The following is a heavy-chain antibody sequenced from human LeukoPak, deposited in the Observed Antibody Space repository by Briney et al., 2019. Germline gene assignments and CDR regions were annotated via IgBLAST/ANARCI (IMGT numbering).Heavy chain of an antibody. CDR2: ISGSGGST. V-gene: IGHV3-23*01. J-gene: IGHJ4*02. CDR1: GFTFSSYA. D-gene: IGHD3-10*01. Sequence: GGSLRLSCAASGFTFSSYAMSWVRQAPGKGLEWVSAISGSGGSTYYADSVKGRFTISRDNSRNTLYLQMNSLRPEDTAVYYCAKSIWVAATSSWFCLDYWGQGTLVTVSS. CDR3: AKSIWVAATSSWFCLDY.